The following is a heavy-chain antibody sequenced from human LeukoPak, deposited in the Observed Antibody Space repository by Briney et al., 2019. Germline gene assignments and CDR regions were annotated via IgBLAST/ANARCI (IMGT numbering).Heavy chain of an antibody. D-gene: IGHD6-25*01. Sequence: SETLSLTCTVSGGSISSYYWSWIRQPPGKGLEWIGYIYYSGSTNYSPSLKSRVTISVDTSQNQFSLKLSSVTAADTAVYYCARPAPYYYYGMDVWGQGTTVTVSS. J-gene: IGHJ6*02. V-gene: IGHV4-59*08. CDR3: ARPAPYYYYGMDV. CDR1: GGSISSYY. CDR2: IYYSGST.